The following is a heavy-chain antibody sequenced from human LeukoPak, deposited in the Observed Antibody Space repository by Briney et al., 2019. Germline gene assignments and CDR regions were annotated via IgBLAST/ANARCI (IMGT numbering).Heavy chain of an antibody. D-gene: IGHD3-3*02. V-gene: IGHV2-5*02. Sequence: SGPTLVNPAQTLTLTCPFSGFSLSTYGVGVGWIRQPPGKALEWLAIIYWDDDKRYSPSLKSRLTITKDTSKNQVVLRMTNMDPVDTATYYCAHKTGYSISWYWFDPWGQGTLVTVSS. CDR2: IYWDDDK. CDR3: AHKTGYSISWYWFDP. CDR1: GFSLSTYGVG. J-gene: IGHJ5*02.